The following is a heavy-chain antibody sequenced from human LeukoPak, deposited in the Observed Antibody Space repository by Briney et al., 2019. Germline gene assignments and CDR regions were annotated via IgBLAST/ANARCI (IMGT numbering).Heavy chain of an antibody. V-gene: IGHV3-33*01. CDR1: GFTFSSYG. CDR2: IWSDGSNK. D-gene: IGHD1-26*01. Sequence: GRSLRLSCAASGFTFSSYGMHWVRQTPGKGLEWVAIIWSDGSNKYYADSVKGRFTISRDNSKNTLYLQMSSLRAGHTAVYYCARGSGSFSGGFDYWGQGTLVTVSS. CDR3: ARGSGSFSGGFDY. J-gene: IGHJ4*02.